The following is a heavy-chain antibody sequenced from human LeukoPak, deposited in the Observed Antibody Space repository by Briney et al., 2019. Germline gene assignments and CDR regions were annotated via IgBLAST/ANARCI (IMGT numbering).Heavy chain of an antibody. CDR2: ISSSSSTI. CDR1: GFTFSSYS. J-gene: IGHJ4*02. CDR3: AKHRTISVPPRNFDY. D-gene: IGHD1-14*01. Sequence: GGSLRLSCAASGFTFSSYSMNWVRQAPGKGLEWVSYISSSSSTIYYADSVKGRFTISRDNSKNTVYSQMNSLRADDTAIYYCAKHRTISVPPRNFDYWGQGTLVTVSS. V-gene: IGHV3-48*01.